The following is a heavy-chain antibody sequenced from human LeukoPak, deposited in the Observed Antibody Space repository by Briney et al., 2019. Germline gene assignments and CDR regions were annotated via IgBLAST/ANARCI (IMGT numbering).Heavy chain of an antibody. CDR2: ISSSGSII. CDR1: GFTFSSYE. J-gene: IGHJ4*02. CDR3: TRAPGDLWSWYDY. V-gene: IGHV3-48*03. D-gene: IGHD3-10*01. Sequence: PGGSLRLSCAASGFTFSSYEMSWVRQAPGKGLEWVAYISSSGSIIYYADSVKGRFTISRDNAKNSLYLQMNSLRAEDTAVYYCTRAPGDLWSWYDYWGQGTLVTVSS.